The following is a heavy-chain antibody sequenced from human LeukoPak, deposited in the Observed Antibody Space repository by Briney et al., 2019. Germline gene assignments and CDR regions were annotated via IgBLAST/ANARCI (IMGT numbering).Heavy chain of an antibody. V-gene: IGHV3-23*01. J-gene: IGHJ4*02. Sequence: GGSLRLSCAASGFTFSNYGMNWVRQAPGKGLEWVSVISGSGGSTYHADSVKGRFTISRDNSKNTLYLQMNSLRAEDTAVYYCAKDMAGYCSSTSCPLRYWGQGTLVTVSS. CDR2: ISGSGGST. CDR1: GFTFSNYG. CDR3: AKDMAGYCSSTSCPLRY. D-gene: IGHD2-2*01.